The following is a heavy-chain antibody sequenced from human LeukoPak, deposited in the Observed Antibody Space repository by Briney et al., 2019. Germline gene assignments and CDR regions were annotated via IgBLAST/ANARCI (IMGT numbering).Heavy chain of an antibody. D-gene: IGHD3-10*01. CDR2: IYYSGST. CDR3: ARDRAYYFDY. Sequence: PSETLSLTCTVSGGSISSSSYYWGWIRQPPGKGLEWIGSIYYSGSTYYNPSLKSRVTISVDTSKNQFSLKLSSVTAADTAVYYCARDRAYYFDYWGQGTLVTVSS. CDR1: GGSISSSSYY. J-gene: IGHJ4*02. V-gene: IGHV4-39*07.